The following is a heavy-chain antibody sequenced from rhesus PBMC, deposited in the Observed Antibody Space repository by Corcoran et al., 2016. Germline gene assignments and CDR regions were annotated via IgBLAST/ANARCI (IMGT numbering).Heavy chain of an antibody. CDR2: IYGSSGIT. CDR3: ARGVWCDYYDY. J-gene: IGHJ4*01. D-gene: IGHD3-22*01. Sequence: QVQLQESGPGLVKPSETLSLTCAVSGGSISSNYWSWIRPPPGKGLEFIGYIYGSSGITYYNPSLKSRVTISTDTSKNQFSLKLSSVTAADTAVYYCARGVWCDYYDYWGQGVLVTVSS. V-gene: IGHV4-160*01. CDR1: GGSISSNY.